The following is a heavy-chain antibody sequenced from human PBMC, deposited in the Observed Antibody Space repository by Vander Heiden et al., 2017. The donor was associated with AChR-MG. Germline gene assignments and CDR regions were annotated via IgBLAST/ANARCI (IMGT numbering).Heavy chain of an antibody. CDR1: GGPISSYY. CDR3: ARHGYYGSGSYSYYYGMDV. Sequence: QVQLQESGPGLVKPSETLSLTCTVPGGPISSYYGSWIRQPPGKGLEWIGYIYYGGSTNYNPSLKSRVTISVDTSKNQFSLKLSSVTAADTAVYYCARHGYYGSGSYSYYYGMDVWGQGTTVTVSS. D-gene: IGHD3-10*01. J-gene: IGHJ6*02. V-gene: IGHV4-59*08. CDR2: IYYGGST.